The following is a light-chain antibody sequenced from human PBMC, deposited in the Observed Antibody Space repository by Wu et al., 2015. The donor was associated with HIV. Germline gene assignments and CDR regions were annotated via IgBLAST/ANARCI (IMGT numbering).Light chain of an antibody. CDR3: QQYYTYPLT. CDR2: AAS. J-gene: IGKJ4*01. CDR1: QGISTY. Sequence: AIRMTQPPSSLSASTGDRVTITCRASQGISTYLAWFQQKPGKAPKLLIYAASTLQSGVPSRFSGSGSGTDFTLTISRLQSEDFATYYCQQYYTYPLTFGGGTKVEIK. V-gene: IGKV1-8*01.